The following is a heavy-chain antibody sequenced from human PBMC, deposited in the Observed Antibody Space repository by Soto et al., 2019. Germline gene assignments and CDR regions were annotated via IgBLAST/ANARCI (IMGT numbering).Heavy chain of an antibody. CDR2: SSAYNGNT. CDR3: AGLGRDGHNWNYHGRDS. CDR1: GSGLPVDG. J-gene: IGHJ6*02. V-gene: IGHV1-18*01. Sequence: SWPGAGSGLPVDGSGWGRLAHGQGLEWMGWSSAYNGNTNYAQKLQGRVTMTTDTSTSTAYMELRSLRSEDTAVYYSAGLGRDGHNWNYHGRDSCGQPTTGTVS. D-gene: IGHD1-7*01.